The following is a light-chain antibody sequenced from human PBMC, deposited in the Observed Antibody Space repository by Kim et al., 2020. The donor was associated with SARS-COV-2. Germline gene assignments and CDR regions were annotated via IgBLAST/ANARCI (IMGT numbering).Light chain of an antibody. J-gene: IGLJ1*01. Sequence: SYELTQPPSVSVAPGKTARITCGGNNLGSKSVHWYQQKPGQAPVLVIYYDSDRPSGIPERFSGSNSGNTATLTISRVEAGDEADYYCQVWDTGSDHYVFG. CDR3: QVWDTGSDHYV. CDR1: NLGSKS. V-gene: IGLV3-21*04. CDR2: YDS.